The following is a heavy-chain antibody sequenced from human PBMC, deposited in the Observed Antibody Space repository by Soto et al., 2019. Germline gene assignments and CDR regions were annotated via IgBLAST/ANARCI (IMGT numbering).Heavy chain of an antibody. D-gene: IGHD2-2*01. CDR2: IWHDGSKQ. V-gene: IGHV3-33*01. CDR3: ARDVWPSDRSRIGCSVFDY. CDR1: GFTFGTYG. Sequence: GASVKVSCAASGFTFGTYGMHWVRQAPGKGLEWVAVIWHDGSKQYYANSVKGRFTISKDNSNNMVYLQLNSLRAEDAAVYYCARDVWPSDRSRIGCSVFDYWGQGTPVTVS. J-gene: IGHJ4*02.